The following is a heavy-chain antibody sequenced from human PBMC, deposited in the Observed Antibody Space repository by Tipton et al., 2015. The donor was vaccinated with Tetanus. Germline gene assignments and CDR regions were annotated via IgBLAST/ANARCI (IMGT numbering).Heavy chain of an antibody. CDR3: AKVYLGTLNYYYGMDV. CDR2: ISGSGGST. D-gene: IGHD3-16*02. V-gene: IGHV3-23*01. J-gene: IGHJ6*02. Sequence: SLRLSCAASGFTFSSYAMSWVRQAPGKGLEWVSAISGSGGSTYYADSVKGRFTISRDNSKNTLYLQMNSLRAEDTAVYYCAKVYLGTLNYYYGMDVWGQGTTVTVSS. CDR1: GFTFSSYA.